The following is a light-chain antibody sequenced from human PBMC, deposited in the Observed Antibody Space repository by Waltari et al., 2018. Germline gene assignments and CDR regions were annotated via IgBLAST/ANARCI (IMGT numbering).Light chain of an antibody. CDR3: QHYVRLPAT. J-gene: IGKJ1*01. CDR2: GAS. Sequence: EIVLTQSPGSPSSSPGERVTLPRRASQSVSRALAWYQHKPGHAPRLLSFGASNRATGIPDRFSGSGSGTDFSLTISRLEPEDFAVYYCQHYVRLPATFGRGTKVEIK. CDR1: QSVSRA. V-gene: IGKV3-20*01.